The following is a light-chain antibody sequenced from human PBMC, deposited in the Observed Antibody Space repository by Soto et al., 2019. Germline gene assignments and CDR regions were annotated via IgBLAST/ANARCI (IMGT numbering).Light chain of an antibody. CDR3: QQANSLPLT. CDR2: AAS. Sequence: DIQMTQSPSSLSASVGDRFIITCLASQSISSYLNWYQQKPGKAPKLLIYAASSLQSGVPSRFSGSGSGTDFTLTISSLQPEDFATYYCQQANSLPLTFGGGTKVDIK. CDR1: QSISSY. V-gene: IGKV1-39*01. J-gene: IGKJ4*01.